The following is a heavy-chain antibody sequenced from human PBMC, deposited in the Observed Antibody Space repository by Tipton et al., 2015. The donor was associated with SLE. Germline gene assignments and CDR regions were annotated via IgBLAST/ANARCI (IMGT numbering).Heavy chain of an antibody. D-gene: IGHD5-18*01. J-gene: IGHJ3*02. CDR2: ISSSSSYI. CDR3: ARAPGAMVTNAFDI. CDR1: GFTFSSYS. Sequence: SLRLSCAASGFTFSSYSMNWVRQAPGKGLEWVSSISSSSSYIYYVDSVKGRFTISRDNAKNSLYLQMNSLRAEDTAVYYCARAPGAMVTNAFDIWGQGTMVTVSS. V-gene: IGHV3-21*01.